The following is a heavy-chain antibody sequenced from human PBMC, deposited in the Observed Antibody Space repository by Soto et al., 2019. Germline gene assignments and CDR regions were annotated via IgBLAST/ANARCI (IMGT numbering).Heavy chain of an antibody. J-gene: IGHJ4*02. D-gene: IGHD7-27*01. CDR2: INAGNGNT. V-gene: IGHV1-3*01. CDR3: ARILPNWGYTIDY. Sequence: ASVKVSCKASGYTFTSYAMHWVRQAPGQRLEWMGWINAGNGNTKYSQKFQGRVTITGDTSASTAYMELSSLRSEDTAVYYCARILPNWGYTIDYWGQGTLVTVSS. CDR1: GYTFTSYA.